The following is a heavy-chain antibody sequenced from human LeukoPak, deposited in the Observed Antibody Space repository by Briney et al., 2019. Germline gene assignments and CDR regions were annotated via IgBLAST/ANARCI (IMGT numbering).Heavy chain of an antibody. CDR3: ARDLGRNANWFDL. Sequence: GASVKVSCKTSGYTFTDYYMHWVRQAPGQGLEWMGWINPNSGGTNNAQKFQGRVTLTRDTSITTAYMELNRLKSDDTAIYYCARDLGRNANWFDLWGQGTLVIVSS. J-gene: IGHJ5*01. CDR1: GYTFTDYY. CDR2: INPNSGGT. V-gene: IGHV1-2*02.